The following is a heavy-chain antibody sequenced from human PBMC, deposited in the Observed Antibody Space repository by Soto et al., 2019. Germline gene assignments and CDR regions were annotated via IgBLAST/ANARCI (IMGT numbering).Heavy chain of an antibody. CDR2: ISGSGGST. Sequence: LRLSCAASGFTFSSYAMSWVRQAPGKGLEWVSAISGSGGSTYYAGSVKGRFTISRDNSKNTLYLQMNSLRAEDTAVYYCAKLVAPTRGVVAADYWGQGTLVTVSS. CDR3: AKLVAPTRGVVAADY. D-gene: IGHD2-15*01. V-gene: IGHV3-23*01. J-gene: IGHJ4*02. CDR1: GFTFSSYA.